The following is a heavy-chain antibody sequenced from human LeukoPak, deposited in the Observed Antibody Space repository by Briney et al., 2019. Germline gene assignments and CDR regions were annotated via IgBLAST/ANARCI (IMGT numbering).Heavy chain of an antibody. CDR2: ISAYNGNT. CDR1: GYTFTSYG. V-gene: IGHV1-18*01. CDR3: ASNSGSY. D-gene: IGHD1-26*01. Sequence: ASVKVSCKASGYTFTSYGISWVRQAPGQGLEWMGWISAYNGNTNYAQKLQGRVTMTRNTSISTAYMELSSLRSEDTAVYYCASNSGSYWGQGTLVTVSS. J-gene: IGHJ4*02.